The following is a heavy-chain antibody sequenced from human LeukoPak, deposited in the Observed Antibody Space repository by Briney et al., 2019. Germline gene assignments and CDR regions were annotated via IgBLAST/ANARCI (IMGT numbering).Heavy chain of an antibody. Sequence: TSETLSLTCTVSGHSISSGYYWGWIRQPPGKGLEWIGSIYHSGSTYYNPSLKSRVTISVDTSKNQFSLKLSSVTAADTAVYYCARGSVKEFDYWGQGTLVTVSS. CDR2: IYHSGST. V-gene: IGHV4-38-2*02. CDR1: GHSISSGYY. J-gene: IGHJ4*02. CDR3: ARGSVKEFDY.